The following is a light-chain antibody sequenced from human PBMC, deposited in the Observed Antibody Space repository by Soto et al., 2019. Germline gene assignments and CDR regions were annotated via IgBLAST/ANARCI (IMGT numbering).Light chain of an antibody. CDR1: SSDVGSDNR. V-gene: IGLV2-18*02. CDR2: EVS. J-gene: IGLJ1*01. Sequence: QSVLTQPPSVSGPPGQSVAISCTGTSSDVGSDNRVSWYQQPPGTAPKLTISEVSNRPSGVPDRFSGSKSGNTASLTISGLQAEDEADYYCSSYTSSSTYVFGTGTQLTVL. CDR3: SSYTSSSTYV.